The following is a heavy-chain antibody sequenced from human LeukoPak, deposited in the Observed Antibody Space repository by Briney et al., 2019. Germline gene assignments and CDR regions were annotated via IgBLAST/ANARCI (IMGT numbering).Heavy chain of an antibody. J-gene: IGHJ4*02. CDR1: GGSFSGYY. D-gene: IGHD6-19*01. Sequence: SETLSLTCAVYGGSFSGYYWSWIRQPPGKGLEWIGEINHSGSTNYNPSLKSRVTMSVDTSKNQFSLKLSSVTAADTAVYYCEVGISNAVAGSYFDYWGQGTLVTVSS. CDR2: INHSGST. V-gene: IGHV4-34*01. CDR3: EVGISNAVAGSYFDY.